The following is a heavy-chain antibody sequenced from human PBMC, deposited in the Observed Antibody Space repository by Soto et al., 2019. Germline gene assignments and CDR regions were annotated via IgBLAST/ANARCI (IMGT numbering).Heavy chain of an antibody. CDR2: IYPGDSDT. Sequence: GESLKISCKGSGYSFTSYWIGWVREMPGKGLEWMGIIYPGDSDTRYSPSFQGQVTISADKSISTAYLRWGSLKASDTAMYYCAREEGGTRTPFDYWGQGTLVTVSS. J-gene: IGHJ4*02. CDR1: GYSFTSYW. D-gene: IGHD1-7*01. CDR3: AREEGGTRTPFDY. V-gene: IGHV5-51*01.